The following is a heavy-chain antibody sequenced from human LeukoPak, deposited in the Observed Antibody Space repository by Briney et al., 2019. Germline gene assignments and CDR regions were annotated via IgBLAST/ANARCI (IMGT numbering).Heavy chain of an antibody. CDR2: IGGSGGVT. CDR3: AKDGRGGDCTSASCTNWFGP. Sequence: PGGSLRLSCAASGFTFSTYALTWVRQAPGKGLEWVSTIGGSGGVTYYADSVKGRFTISRDNSKYTLYLQMNSLRAEDTAVYYCAKDGRGGDCTSASCTNWFGPWGQGTLVTVSS. CDR1: GFTFSTYA. V-gene: IGHV3-23*01. J-gene: IGHJ5*02. D-gene: IGHD2-2*01.